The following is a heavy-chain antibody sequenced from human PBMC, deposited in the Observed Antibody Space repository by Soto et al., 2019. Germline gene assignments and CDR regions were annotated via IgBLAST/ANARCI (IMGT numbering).Heavy chain of an antibody. CDR3: ARHTRGGYDAFDI. D-gene: IGHD3-22*01. Sequence: PSETLSLTCTFSGGSISSSSYYWGWIRQPPGKGLEWIGSIYYSGSTYYNPSLKSRVTISVDTSKNQFSLKLSSVTAADTAVYYCARHTRGGYDAFDIWGQGTMVTVSS. J-gene: IGHJ3*02. V-gene: IGHV4-39*01. CDR2: IYYSGST. CDR1: GGSISSSSYY.